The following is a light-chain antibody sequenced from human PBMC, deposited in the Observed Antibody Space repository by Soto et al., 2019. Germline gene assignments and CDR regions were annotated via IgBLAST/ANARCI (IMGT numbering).Light chain of an antibody. V-gene: IGLV2-14*01. Sequence: QSALTQPASVSGSPGQSITISCTGTSSDVGGYNYVSWYQHYPGKAPKLMIYEVSNRPSGVSNRFSGSKSGNTASLTISGLQAEDEADYYCSSYTSSSTLVFGTGTKVTV. CDR2: EVS. CDR1: SSDVGGYNY. CDR3: SSYTSSSTLV. J-gene: IGLJ1*01.